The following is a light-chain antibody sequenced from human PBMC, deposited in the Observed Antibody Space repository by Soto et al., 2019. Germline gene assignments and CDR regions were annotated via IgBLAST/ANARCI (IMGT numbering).Light chain of an antibody. Sequence: EIVLTQSPGTLSLSPGERVTLSCRANQSVSSSYLAWYQQKPGQAPRLLIYGASRRATGIPDRFSGSGAGTDFTLTISRLEPEDFAVYYCQQYFSSPYTFGQGTKLEIK. CDR2: GAS. V-gene: IGKV3-20*01. J-gene: IGKJ2*01. CDR3: QQYFSSPYT. CDR1: QSVSSSY.